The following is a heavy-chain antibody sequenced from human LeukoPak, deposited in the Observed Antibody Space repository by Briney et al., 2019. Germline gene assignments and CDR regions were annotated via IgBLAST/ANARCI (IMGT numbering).Heavy chain of an antibody. J-gene: IGHJ6*03. Sequence: GGSLRLSCAASGFTFGSYAMSWVRQAPGKGLEWVSAISGSGGSTYYADSVKGRFTISRDNAKNSLYLQMNSLRAEDTAVYYCARVGGSYYYYYMDVWGKGTTVTVSS. D-gene: IGHD2-15*01. CDR1: GFTFGSYA. CDR2: ISGSGGST. V-gene: IGHV3-23*01. CDR3: ARVGGSYYYYYMDV.